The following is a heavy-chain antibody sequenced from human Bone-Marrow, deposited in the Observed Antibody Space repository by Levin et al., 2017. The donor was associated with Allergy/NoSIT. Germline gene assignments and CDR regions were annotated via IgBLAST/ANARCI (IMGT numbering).Heavy chain of an antibody. D-gene: IGHD6-13*01. CDR2: ISYDGSNK. CDR1: GFTFSSYA. Sequence: GESLKISCAASGFTFSSYAMHWVRQAPGKGLEWVAVISYDGSNKYYADSVKGRFTISRDNSKNTLYLQMNSLRAEDTAVYYCARDLGYSSSWGLSSYLAYGMDVWGQGTTVTVSS. V-gene: IGHV3-30*04. CDR3: ARDLGYSSSWGLSSYLAYGMDV. J-gene: IGHJ6*02.